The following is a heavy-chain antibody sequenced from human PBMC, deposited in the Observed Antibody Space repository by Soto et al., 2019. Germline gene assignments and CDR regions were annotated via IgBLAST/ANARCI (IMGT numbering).Heavy chain of an antibody. CDR3: ARHETLHGDSDY. Sequence: TLSLPYTVAGGSISGGGGYWSWISQHPGKGLEWIGYIYYSGSTYYNPSLKSRVTISVDTSKNQFSLNLSSVTAADTAVYYCARHETLHGDSDYWGQGTLVTVSS. V-gene: IGHV4-31*03. D-gene: IGHD4-17*01. CDR2: IYYSGST. J-gene: IGHJ4*02. CDR1: GGSISGGGGY.